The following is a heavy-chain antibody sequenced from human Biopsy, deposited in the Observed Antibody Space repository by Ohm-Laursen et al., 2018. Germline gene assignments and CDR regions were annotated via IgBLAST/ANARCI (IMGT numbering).Heavy chain of an antibody. CDR1: AYSFGDHR. J-gene: IGHJ5*02. CDR2: IDTINGGT. Sequence: GASVKVSCKVSAYSFGDHRIHWVRQAPGQGLEWMGWIDTINGGTRSAQKFQGRVTMTRDTSISTAYMELSRLTSDDTAVYYCARERDPWGQGTLVTVSS. CDR3: ARERDP. V-gene: IGHV1-2*02.